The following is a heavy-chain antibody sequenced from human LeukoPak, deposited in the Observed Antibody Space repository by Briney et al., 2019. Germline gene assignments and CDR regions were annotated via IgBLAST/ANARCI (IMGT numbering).Heavy chain of an antibody. CDR1: GDSITSHY. CDR2: IYYTGIT. J-gene: IGHJ4*02. Sequence: PSETLSLTCNVSGDSITSHYWNWIRQPPGKGLEWIGYIYYTGITKYNPSLTSRVSMSVDTSKNQFFLKMNSVTAADTAVYHCARSVDYFDNTGPHMMFDYWGQGSLVTVSS. D-gene: IGHD3-22*01. CDR3: ARSVDYFDNTGPHMMFDY. V-gene: IGHV4-59*11.